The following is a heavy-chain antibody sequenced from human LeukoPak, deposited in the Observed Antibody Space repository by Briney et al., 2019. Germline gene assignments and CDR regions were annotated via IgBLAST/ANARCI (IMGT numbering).Heavy chain of an antibody. CDR1: IDSFTNYY. Sequence: SETLSLTCAVYIDSFTNYYWNWIRQTPGKGLEWIGEVNDSGSTYYNPSLKSRVTISVDTSKNQFSLKLSSVTAADTAVYYCAREGYDYYYYYYYMDVWGKGTTVTVSS. D-gene: IGHD3-3*01. CDR2: VNDSGST. CDR3: AREGYDYYYYYYYMDV. V-gene: IGHV4-34*01. J-gene: IGHJ6*03.